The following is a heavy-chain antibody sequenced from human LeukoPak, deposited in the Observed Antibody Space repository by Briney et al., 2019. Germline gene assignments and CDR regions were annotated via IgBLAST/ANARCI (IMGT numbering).Heavy chain of an antibody. J-gene: IGHJ4*02. V-gene: IGHV3-30*02. CDR2: IRYDGSNK. Sequence: PGGSLRLSCAASGFTFSSYGMHWVRQAPDKGLEWVAFIRYDGSNKYYADSVKGRFTISRDNSKNTLYLQMNSLRAEDTAVYYCAKDRAKWELLSSNSGSDYWGQGTLVTVSS. CDR1: GFTFSSYG. CDR3: AKDRAKWELLSSNSGSDY. D-gene: IGHD1-26*01.